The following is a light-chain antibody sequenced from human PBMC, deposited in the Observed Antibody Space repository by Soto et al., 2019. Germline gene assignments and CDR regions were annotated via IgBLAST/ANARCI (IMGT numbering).Light chain of an antibody. CDR3: CSYVYSNSWV. CDR1: SSEGLSYDA. Sequence: QSALTQPASVSGSPGQSVTISCTGTSSEGLSYDAVSWYQHRPGKAPKLIIYEGNKRPSGVSNRYSGSRSDNMASLTISGLQAEDEADYYCCSYVYSNSWVFGGGTKLTVL. J-gene: IGLJ3*02. V-gene: IGLV2-23*01. CDR2: EGN.